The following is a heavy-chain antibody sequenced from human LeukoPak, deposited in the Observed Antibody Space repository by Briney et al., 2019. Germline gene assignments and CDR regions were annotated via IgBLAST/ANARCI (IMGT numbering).Heavy chain of an antibody. CDR2: IIPIFGTA. Sequence: GASVKVSCKASGGTFRSYAISWVRQAPGQGLEWMGGIIPIFGTANYAQKFQGRVTITTDESTSTAYMELSSLRSEDTAVYYCARGPAPALNWFDPWGQGTLVTVSS. J-gene: IGHJ5*02. D-gene: IGHD2-2*01. CDR3: ARGPAPALNWFDP. CDR1: GGTFRSYA. V-gene: IGHV1-69*05.